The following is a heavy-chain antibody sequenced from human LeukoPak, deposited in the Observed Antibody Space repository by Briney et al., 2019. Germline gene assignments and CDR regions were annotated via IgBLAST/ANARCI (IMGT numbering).Heavy chain of an antibody. D-gene: IGHD5-18*01. CDR2: IDTGGRT. J-gene: IGHJ4*02. CDR1: GFTVNSND. Sequence: GGSLRLSCAASGFTVNSNDMSWVRQAPGKGLEWVSVIDTGGRTYYADSVKGRFTISTDNSKNTLDLQMDSLRAEDTAVYYCARDSERTAMVNDFDYWGQGTLVTVSS. V-gene: IGHV3-66*01. CDR3: ARDSERTAMVNDFDY.